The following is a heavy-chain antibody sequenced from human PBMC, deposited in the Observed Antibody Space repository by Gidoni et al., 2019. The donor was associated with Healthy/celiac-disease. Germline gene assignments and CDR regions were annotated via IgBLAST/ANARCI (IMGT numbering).Heavy chain of an antibody. J-gene: IGHJ4*02. D-gene: IGHD2-15*01. CDR2: INHSGST. Sequence: QVQLQQWGAGLLKPSETLSLTCAVYGGSCSGDYWSWIRQPPGKGLECIGEINHSGSTNYNPSLKSRVTISVDTSKNQFSLKLSSVTAADTAVYYCARGGGVVVAAVPFDYWGQGTLVTVSS. CDR1: GGSCSGDY. CDR3: ARGGGVVVAAVPFDY. V-gene: IGHV4-34*01.